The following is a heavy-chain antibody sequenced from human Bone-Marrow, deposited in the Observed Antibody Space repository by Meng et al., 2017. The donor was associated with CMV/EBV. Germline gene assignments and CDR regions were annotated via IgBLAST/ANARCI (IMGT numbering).Heavy chain of an antibody. V-gene: IGHV4-34*01. CDR3: AREVKIAAQRAYYYYGMEV. CDR1: GGSFSGYY. J-gene: IGHJ6*02. Sequence: SETLSLTCAVYGGSFSGYYWSWIRQPPGKGLEWIGEINHSGSTNYNPSLKSRVTISVDTSKNQFSLKLSSGTAADSAVYYCAREVKIAAQRAYYYYGMEVWGQGTTVTVSS. D-gene: IGHD6-6*01. CDR2: INHSGST.